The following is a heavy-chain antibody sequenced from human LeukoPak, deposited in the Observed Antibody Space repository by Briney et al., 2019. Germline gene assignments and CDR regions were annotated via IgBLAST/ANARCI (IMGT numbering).Heavy chain of an antibody. V-gene: IGHV3-53*01. CDR1: GFTVSSNY. CDR3: ARGISGPEGNY. D-gene: IGHD6-19*01. CDR2: IYSGVST. J-gene: IGHJ4*02. Sequence: GGSLRLSCAASGFTVSSNYISWVRQTPGRGLEWVSLIYSGVSTFYADSLKGRFTISRDSSKNTLYLQMNSLRAEDMAVYYCARGISGPEGNYWGQGTLVTVSS.